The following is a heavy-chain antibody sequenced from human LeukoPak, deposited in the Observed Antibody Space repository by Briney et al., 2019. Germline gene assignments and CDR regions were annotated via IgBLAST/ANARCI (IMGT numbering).Heavy chain of an antibody. V-gene: IGHV4-61*02. CDR1: NVSISSGSHY. D-gene: IGHD6-13*01. J-gene: IGHJ4*02. Sequence: PSETLSLTCTVSNVSISSGSHYWNWIRQPAGKGLEWIGRIYAGGRSNYNPSLRSRVTISVDTSKNQFSLKLNSVTAADTAVYYCARRGSSWYYFDYWGQGTLVTVSS. CDR3: ARRGSSWYYFDY. CDR2: IYAGGRS.